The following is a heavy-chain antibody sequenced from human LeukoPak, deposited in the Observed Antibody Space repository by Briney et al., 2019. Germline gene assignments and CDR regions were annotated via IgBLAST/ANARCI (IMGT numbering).Heavy chain of an antibody. CDR1: GFTFSSYG. CDR3: ASTSGWYEPIDY. CDR2: IWYDGSNK. Sequence: PGRSLRLSCAASGFTFSSYGMHWVRQAPGKGLEWVAVIWYDGSNKYYADSVKGRFTISRDNSKNTLYLQMNCLRAEDTAVYYCASTSGWYEPIDYWGQGTLVTGSS. D-gene: IGHD6-19*01. V-gene: IGHV3-33*01. J-gene: IGHJ4*02.